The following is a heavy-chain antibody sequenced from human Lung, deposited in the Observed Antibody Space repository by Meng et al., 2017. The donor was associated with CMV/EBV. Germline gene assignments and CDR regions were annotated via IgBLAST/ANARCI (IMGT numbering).Heavy chain of an antibody. J-gene: IGHJ4*02. V-gene: IGHV4-4*02. CDR2: IYHSGST. Sequence: QVQLQESGPGLVKPSGTLSLTCAVSGGSLSSRNWWSWVRQPPGKGLEWIGEIYHSGSTNYNLSLKSRVTISVDESKNQFSLRLSSVTAADTAVYYCARVGAYCGGDCYHPRWGQGTLVTVSS. D-gene: IGHD2-21*02. CDR3: ARVGAYCGGDCYHPR. CDR1: GGSLSSRNW.